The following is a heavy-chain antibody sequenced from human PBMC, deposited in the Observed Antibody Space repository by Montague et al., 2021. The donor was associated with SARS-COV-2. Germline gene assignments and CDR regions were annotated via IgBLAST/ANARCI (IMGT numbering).Heavy chain of an antibody. J-gene: IGHJ3*01. D-gene: IGHD2-2*01. CDR3: AKEREVVRAARTLVAFDL. V-gene: IGHV4-34*01. CDR2: IYHSGTA. Sequence: SETLSLTCAVYGGSFSVYYWSWLRPSPRSGLEWIAEIYHSGTANYNPSLKSRVSISVDTSKNQFTLKLTSVTAADTAMYYCAKEREVVRAARTLVAFDLWGQGTMVTVAS. CDR1: GGSFSVYY.